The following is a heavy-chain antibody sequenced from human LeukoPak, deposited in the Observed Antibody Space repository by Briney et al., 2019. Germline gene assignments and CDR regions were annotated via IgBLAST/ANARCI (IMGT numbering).Heavy chain of an antibody. J-gene: IGHJ4*02. V-gene: IGHV3-21*01. CDR2: ISGSSSYI. Sequence: GGSLRLSCAASGFTFSSYSMNWVRQAPGKGLEWVSSISGSSSYIYYADSVKGRFTISRDNAKNSLYLQMNSLRAEDTAVYYCARSLATGGYSHGYITDWGQGTLVTVSS. CDR1: GFTFSSYS. D-gene: IGHD5-18*01. CDR3: ARSLATGGYSHGYITD.